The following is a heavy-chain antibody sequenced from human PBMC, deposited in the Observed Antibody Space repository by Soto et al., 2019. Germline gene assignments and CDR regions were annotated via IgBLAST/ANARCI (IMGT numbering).Heavy chain of an antibody. CDR2: MNPGSGQT. J-gene: IGHJ5*02. D-gene: IGHD3-3*01. Sequence: QVQLVQFGAELKKPGASVKVACKASGYTFSNYDINWVRQAPGQGLEWMGWMNPGSGQTFYIEKLYGRISMTWDTSTNTAYLQLSRLKSEDTAIYYCTRETVSDWRGLDPWGQGTPVTVSS. CDR1: GYTFSNYD. V-gene: IGHV1-8*01. CDR3: TRETVSDWRGLDP.